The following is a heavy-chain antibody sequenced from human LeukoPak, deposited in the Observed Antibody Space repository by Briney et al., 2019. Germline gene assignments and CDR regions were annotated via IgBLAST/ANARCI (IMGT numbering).Heavy chain of an antibody. CDR3: ARGPLMVRGVIVY. J-gene: IGHJ4*02. CDR1: GGSITSSSYY. D-gene: IGHD3-10*01. Sequence: SETLSLTCTVSGGSITSSSYYWGWIRQPPGKGLEWIGYIYYSGSTNYNPSLKSRVTISVDTSKNQFSLKLSSVTAADTAVYYCARGPLMVRGVIVYWGQGTLVTVSS. CDR2: IYYSGST. V-gene: IGHV4-61*05.